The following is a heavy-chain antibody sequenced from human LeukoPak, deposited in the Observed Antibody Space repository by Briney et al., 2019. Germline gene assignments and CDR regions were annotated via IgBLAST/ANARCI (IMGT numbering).Heavy chain of an antibody. CDR2: IYYSGST. J-gene: IGHJ4*02. V-gene: IGHV4-61*01. D-gene: IGHD6-13*01. CDR1: GGSVSSDSFY. CDR3: ARDRSIAAAGDLFDY. Sequence: SETLSLTCTVSGGSVSSDSFYWSWIRQPPGKGLEWIGYIYYSGSTNYNPSLKSRVTISVDTSKNQFSLKLSSVTAADTAVYYCARDRSIAAAGDLFDYWGQGTLVTVSS.